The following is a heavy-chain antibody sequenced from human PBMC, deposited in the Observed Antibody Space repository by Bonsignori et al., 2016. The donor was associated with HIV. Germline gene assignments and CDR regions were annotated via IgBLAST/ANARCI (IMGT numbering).Heavy chain of an antibody. CDR2: IKHDGSEN. Sequence: WIRQPPGKGLELVANIKHDGSENYYVDSVKGRFTISRDNARNSLYLQMSNLRAEDTAVYYCARYESITRPFDFWGQGTLVTVS. CDR3: ARYESITRPFDF. J-gene: IGHJ4*02. D-gene: IGHD5-24*01. V-gene: IGHV3-7*03.